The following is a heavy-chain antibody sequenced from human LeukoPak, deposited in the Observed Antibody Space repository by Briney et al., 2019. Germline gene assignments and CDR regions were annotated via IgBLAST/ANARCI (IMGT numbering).Heavy chain of an antibody. CDR3: AKVEGAVYYYDSSGYYDY. Sequence: GGSLRLSCATSGFTFSSYAMSWVRQAPGKGLEWVSAISGSGGSTYYADSVKGRFTISRDNSKNTLYLQMNSLRAEDTAVYYCAKVEGAVYYYDSSGYYDYWGQGTLVTVSS. D-gene: IGHD3-22*01. CDR1: GFTFSSYA. V-gene: IGHV3-23*01. CDR2: ISGSGGST. J-gene: IGHJ4*02.